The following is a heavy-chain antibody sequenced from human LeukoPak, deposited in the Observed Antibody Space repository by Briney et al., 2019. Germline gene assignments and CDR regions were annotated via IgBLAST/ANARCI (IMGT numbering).Heavy chain of an antibody. Sequence: GESLKISCKGSGYSFASYWIGRVRQMPEKGLEWMGSIYLGDSDIRRSPSFQGQVTISADKSISTAYLQWTSLKASDTAMYYCARRKYQQLSAFDMWGQGTMVTVSS. D-gene: IGHD2-2*01. V-gene: IGHV5-51*01. CDR2: IYLGDSDI. J-gene: IGHJ3*02. CDR1: GYSFASYW. CDR3: ARRKYQQLSAFDM.